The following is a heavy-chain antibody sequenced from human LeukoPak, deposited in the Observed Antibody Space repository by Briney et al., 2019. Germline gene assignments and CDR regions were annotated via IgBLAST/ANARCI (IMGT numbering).Heavy chain of an antibody. J-gene: IGHJ6*03. CDR2: ISWNSGSI. Sequence: SGRSLRLSCAASGFTFGDFGMHWVRQGPGKGLEWVAGISWNSGSIDYADSVKGRFTVSRDNAKNSLYLQMNSLRAEDTALYFWAKDMEALRPGYYFTDVWGKGTTVTVPS. D-gene: IGHD6-6*01. CDR1: GFTFGDFG. V-gene: IGHV3-9*01. CDR3: AKDMEALRPGYYFTDV.